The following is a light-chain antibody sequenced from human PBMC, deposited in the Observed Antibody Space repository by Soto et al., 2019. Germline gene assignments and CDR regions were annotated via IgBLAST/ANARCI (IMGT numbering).Light chain of an antibody. CDR2: GAS. Sequence: EIVLTQSPGTLSLSPGERATLSCRASQSVSSSYLAWYQQKPGQAPRLLIYGASSRATGIPGRFSGSGSGTVFTLTISRLEPEDFAVYYCQQYGSSPPTWTFGQGTKVEIK. CDR1: QSVSSSY. V-gene: IGKV3-20*01. CDR3: QQYGSSPPTWT. J-gene: IGKJ1*01.